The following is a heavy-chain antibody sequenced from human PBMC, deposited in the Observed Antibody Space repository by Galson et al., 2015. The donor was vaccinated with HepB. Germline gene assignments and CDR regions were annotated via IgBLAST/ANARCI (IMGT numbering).Heavy chain of an antibody. D-gene: IGHD2-15*01. CDR1: GYTLTELS. V-gene: IGHV1-24*01. CDR3: ATGRVGYCSGGSCYWSYYYYGMDV. J-gene: IGHJ6*02. Sequence: SVKVSCKVSGYTLTELSMHWVRQAPGKGLEWMGGFDLEDGETIYAQKFQGRVTMTEDTSTDTAYMELSSLRSEDTAVYYCATGRVGYCSGGSCYWSYYYYGMDVWGQGTTVTVSS. CDR2: FDLEDGET.